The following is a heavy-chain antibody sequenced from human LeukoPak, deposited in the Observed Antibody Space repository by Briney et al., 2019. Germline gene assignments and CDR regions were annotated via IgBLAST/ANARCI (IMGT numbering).Heavy chain of an antibody. Sequence: SVKVSCKASGGTFSDYAFNWVRQAPGQGLEWMGNIIPKFSTTNYAQNFQDKVTITADESTATAYLELNSLRSEDTAIFYCARERDAIIDFWGQGTLITVSS. CDR3: ARERDAIIDF. V-gene: IGHV1-69*13. D-gene: IGHD5-24*01. CDR2: IIPKFSTT. J-gene: IGHJ4*02. CDR1: GGTFSDYA.